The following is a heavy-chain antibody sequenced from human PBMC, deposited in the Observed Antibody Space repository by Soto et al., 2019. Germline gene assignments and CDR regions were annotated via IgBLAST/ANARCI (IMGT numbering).Heavy chain of an antibody. CDR2: INHSGIT. CDR1: GGSFSGYS. V-gene: IGHV4-34*01. J-gene: IGHJ4*02. CDR3: ARGSVDYNFWSGYYSRFYYFDF. D-gene: IGHD3-3*01. Sequence: QVHLQQWGAGLLKSSETLSLTCAVYGGSFSGYSWSWIRQPPGKGLEWIGEINHSGITNYNPSLKSLVTISVDTSKNQFSLNLTSMTAADTAVYYCARGSVDYNFWSGYYSRFYYFDFWGQGTLVTVSS.